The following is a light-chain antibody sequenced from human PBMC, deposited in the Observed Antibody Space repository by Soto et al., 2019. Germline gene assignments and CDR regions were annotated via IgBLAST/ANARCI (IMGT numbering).Light chain of an antibody. Sequence: EIVLTQSPATLSLSPGERATLSCRVSQSVSSYLAWYQQKPGQAPRLLIYDASNRATGIPPRFSGSGSGTDFTLTISSLEPEDFAVYYCQQRTNWPWTFGQVTKVDI. CDR3: QQRTNWPWT. V-gene: IGKV3-11*01. J-gene: IGKJ1*01. CDR1: QSVSSY. CDR2: DAS.